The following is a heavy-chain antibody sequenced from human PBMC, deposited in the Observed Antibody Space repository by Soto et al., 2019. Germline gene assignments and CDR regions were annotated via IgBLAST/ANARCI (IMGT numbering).Heavy chain of an antibody. D-gene: IGHD2-2*02. CDR2: IRAYNGNT. CDR3: ASAQYCSSTSCYTPAKDWCGP. V-gene: IGHV1-18*04. Sequence: AAVKVSCKASAYTFTIYAISWVLQAPGQGLEWMGWIRAYNGNTNYAQKLQGRVTMTTDTSTSTAYMELSSLRSDDTAVYCCASAQYCSSTSCYTPAKDWCGPWGQGTLVTVSS. J-gene: IGHJ5*02. CDR1: AYTFTIYA.